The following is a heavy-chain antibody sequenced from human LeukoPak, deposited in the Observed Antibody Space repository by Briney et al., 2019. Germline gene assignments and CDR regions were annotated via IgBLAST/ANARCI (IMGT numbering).Heavy chain of an antibody. Sequence: PGGSLRLSCAASGFTFSSYEMNWVRQAPGKGLEWVSYISSSGSTIYYADSVKGRFTISRDNAKDSLYLQMNSLRGEDTAVYYCARYDSSGLDYWGQGTLVTVSS. CDR1: GFTFSSYE. D-gene: IGHD3-22*01. J-gene: IGHJ4*02. CDR3: ARYDSSGLDY. CDR2: ISSSGSTI. V-gene: IGHV3-48*03.